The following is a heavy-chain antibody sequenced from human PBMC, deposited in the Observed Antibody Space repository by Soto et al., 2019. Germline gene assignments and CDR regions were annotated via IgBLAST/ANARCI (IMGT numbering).Heavy chain of an antibody. J-gene: IGHJ4*02. V-gene: IGHV4-39*01. CDR2: IYYSGST. CDR3: ARHYYYDSSGYSPLFDY. Sequence: QLQLQESGPGLVKPSETLSLTCTVSGGSISSSSYYWGWIRQPPGKGLEWIGSIYYSGSTYYNPSLKSRVTISVDTSKNQFSLKLSSVTAADTAVYYCARHYYYDSSGYSPLFDYWGQGTLVTVSS. CDR1: GGSISSSSYY. D-gene: IGHD3-22*01.